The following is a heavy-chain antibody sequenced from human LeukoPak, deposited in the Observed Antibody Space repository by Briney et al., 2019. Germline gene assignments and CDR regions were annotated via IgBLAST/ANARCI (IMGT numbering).Heavy chain of an antibody. CDR3: AKRRRRESSGRRGYYYYYRDV. Sequence: ASVKVSCKASGYTFTSYGISWVRQAPGQGLEWMGWISAYNGNTNYAQKLQGRVTMTTDISTSTAYMELRSLRSGDTAVYYCAKRRRRESSGRRGYYYYYRDVGGKGPRATVPS. J-gene: IGHJ6*03. D-gene: IGHD6-25*01. V-gene: IGHV1-18*01. CDR1: GYTFTSYG. CDR2: ISAYNGNT.